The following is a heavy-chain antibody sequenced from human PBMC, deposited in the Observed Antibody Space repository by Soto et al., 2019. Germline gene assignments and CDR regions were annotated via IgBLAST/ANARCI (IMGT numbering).Heavy chain of an antibody. J-gene: IGHJ6*02. V-gene: IGHV1-18*01. D-gene: IGHD2-8*01. CDR1: GYSFTRYG. CDR3: AMVDVYFTPSPQDV. CDR2: INTYNGNT. Sequence: QVQLVQSRAEVKNPGASVKVSCKASGYSFTRYGIAWARQAPGQGLEWMGWINTYNGNTNYVQNLQGRVTLTTDTSTSTAYMGLTSLRSNDTAIYYCAMVDVYFTPSPQDVWGQGTTVIVSS.